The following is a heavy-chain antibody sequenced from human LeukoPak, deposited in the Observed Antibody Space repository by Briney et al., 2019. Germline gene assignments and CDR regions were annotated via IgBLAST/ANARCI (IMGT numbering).Heavy chain of an antibody. V-gene: IGHV3-23*01. CDR3: AKDALISYRGAWSQSDY. Sequence: GGSLRLSCAASGFTFSSYAMSWVRQAPGKGLEWVSGISGSGGNTYYVDSVKGRFTISRDNSRNTLYLQMNNLRAKDTAVYYCAKDALISYRGAWSQSDYWGQGTLVTVSS. CDR2: ISGSGGNT. J-gene: IGHJ4*02. D-gene: IGHD2/OR15-2a*01. CDR1: GFTFSSYA.